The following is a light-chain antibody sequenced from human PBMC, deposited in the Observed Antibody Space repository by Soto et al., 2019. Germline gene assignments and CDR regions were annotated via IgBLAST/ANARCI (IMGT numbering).Light chain of an antibody. CDR2: EVS. J-gene: IGLJ1*01. CDR1: STDVGGYNY. Sequence: QSVLTQPTSASGSPGQSVTISCTGTSTDVGGYNYVSWYQQHPGKAPKLMIYEVSKRPSGVPDRFSGSKSGNTASLTVSGLQAEDEVDYYCSSYAGSNNYVFGTGTKLTVL. V-gene: IGLV2-8*01. CDR3: SSYAGSNNYV.